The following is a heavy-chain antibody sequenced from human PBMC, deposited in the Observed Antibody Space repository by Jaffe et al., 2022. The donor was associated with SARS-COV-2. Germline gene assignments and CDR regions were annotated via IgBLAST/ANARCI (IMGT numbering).Heavy chain of an antibody. CDR1: GGSFSGYY. CDR2: INHSGST. V-gene: IGHV4-34*01. CDR3: ASGMSGAAHY. D-gene: IGHD2-15*01. J-gene: IGHJ4*02. Sequence: QVQLQQWGAGLLKPSETLSLTCAVYGGSFSGYYWSWIRQPPGKGLEWIGEINHSGSTNYNPSLKSRVTISVDTSKNQFSLKLSSVTAADTAVYYCASGMSGAAHYWGQGTLVTVSS.